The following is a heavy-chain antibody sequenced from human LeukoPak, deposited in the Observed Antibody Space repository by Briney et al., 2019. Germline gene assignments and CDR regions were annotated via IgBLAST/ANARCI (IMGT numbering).Heavy chain of an antibody. D-gene: IGHD6-19*01. CDR2: ISAYNGNT. V-gene: IGHV1-18*01. Sequence: ASVKVSCKASGYIFTSYGISWVRRAPGQGLEWMGWISAYNGNTNYARKLQGRVTMTTDTSTNTAYMELRSLRSDDTAVYYCAKDVHPHSGWSVSFDYWGQGTLVTVSS. CDR1: GYIFTSYG. CDR3: AKDVHPHSGWSVSFDY. J-gene: IGHJ4*02.